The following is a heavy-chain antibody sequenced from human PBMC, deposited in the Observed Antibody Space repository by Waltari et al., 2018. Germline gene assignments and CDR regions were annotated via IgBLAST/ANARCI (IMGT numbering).Heavy chain of an antibody. Sequence: RESGPGLVRTSETLSLNCDVSDYSIINGYYWGWIRQPPGKGLEWSASINYSGHRYHNPSFEARLTISVYTSSNQFSLQLHSVTAADTAVYFCGRLGGSMTTYQTFRDHWGQGILVNVSS. J-gene: IGHJ5*02. CDR1: DYSIINGYY. CDR3: GRLGGSMTTYQTFRDH. D-gene: IGHD2-21*01. CDR2: INYSGHR. V-gene: IGHV4-38-2*01.